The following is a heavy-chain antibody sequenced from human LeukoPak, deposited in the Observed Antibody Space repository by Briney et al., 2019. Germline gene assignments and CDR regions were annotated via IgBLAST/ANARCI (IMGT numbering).Heavy chain of an antibody. CDR1: GGSISSGGYY. J-gene: IGHJ2*01. CDR3: ARRVGTRDWYFDL. CDR2: IYYSGST. D-gene: IGHD1-14*01. Sequence: RSSQTLSLTCTVSGGSISSGGYYWSWIRQHPGKGLEWIGYIYYSGSTYYNPSLKSRVTISVDTSKNQFSLKLTSVTAADTAVYYCARRVGTRDWYFDLWGRGTLVTVSS. V-gene: IGHV4-31*03.